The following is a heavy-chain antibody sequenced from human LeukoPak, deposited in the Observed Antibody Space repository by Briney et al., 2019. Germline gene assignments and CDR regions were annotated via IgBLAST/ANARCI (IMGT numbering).Heavy chain of an antibody. J-gene: IGHJ4*02. Sequence: PGGSLRLSCAASGFTFSSYGMHWVRQAPGKVLEWVAFIRYDGSNKYYADSVKGRFTISRDNSKNTLYLQMNSLRAEDTAVYYCAKFGRYSSSWFDYWGQGALVTVSS. D-gene: IGHD6-13*01. CDR3: AKFGRYSSSWFDY. CDR1: GFTFSSYG. CDR2: IRYDGSNK. V-gene: IGHV3-30*02.